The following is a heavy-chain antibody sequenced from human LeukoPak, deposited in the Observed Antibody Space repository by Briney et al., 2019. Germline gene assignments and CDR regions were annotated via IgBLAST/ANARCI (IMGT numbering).Heavy chain of an antibody. V-gene: IGHV3-7*01. CDR2: INPDGSIK. CDR3: ARAVDVADY. Sequence: GGSLRLSCVASGFTFGHHFMSWVRQAPGGGLEWVANINPDGSIKFHADSVKGPFTISRDNARNSVYLQMNSLRGEDTAVYYCARAVDVADYWGQGTLVAVSS. D-gene: IGHD3-16*01. J-gene: IGHJ4*02. CDR1: GFTFGHHF.